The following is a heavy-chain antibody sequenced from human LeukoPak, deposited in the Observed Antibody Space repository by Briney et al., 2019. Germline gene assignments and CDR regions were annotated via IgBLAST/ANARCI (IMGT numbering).Heavy chain of an antibody. D-gene: IGHD3-22*01. Sequence: GRSLRLSCAASGFTFSSYAMHWVRQAPGKGLEWVSVISYDGSNKYYADSEKGRFTISRDNSKNTLYLQMNSLRAEDTAVYYCARDITMIVVVTAAGMDVWGQGTTVTVSS. J-gene: IGHJ6*02. CDR3: ARDITMIVVVTAAGMDV. CDR2: ISYDGSNK. V-gene: IGHV3-30-3*01. CDR1: GFTFSSYA.